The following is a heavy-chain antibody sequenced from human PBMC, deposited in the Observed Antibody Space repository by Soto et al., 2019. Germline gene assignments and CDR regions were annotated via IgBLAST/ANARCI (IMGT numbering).Heavy chain of an antibody. CDR2: INHSGST. J-gene: IGHJ4*02. CDR3: AHIGVSRWFDF. CDR1: GGSISSYY. V-gene: IGHV4-34*01. Sequence: SETLSLTCTVSGGSISSYYWSWIRQPPGKGLEWIGEINHSGSTNYNPSLKSRVTISVDTSKNQFSLKLSSVTAADTAVYSCAHIGVSRWFDFWGQGTLVTVSS. D-gene: IGHD6-13*01.